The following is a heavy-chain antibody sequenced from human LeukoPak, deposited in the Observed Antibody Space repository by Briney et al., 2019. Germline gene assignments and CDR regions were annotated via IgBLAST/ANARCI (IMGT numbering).Heavy chain of an antibody. V-gene: IGHV1-3*01. CDR1: GYTLSTYA. Sequence: ASVKVSCKTSGYTLSTYAIQWVRQAPGQRLEWMGWINGGDGNTKFSQKFQGRVTITRDTSASSSYMELSSLRSEDTAVYYCARSYIVVVPAVYFDYWGQGTLVTVSS. CDR2: INGGDGNT. CDR3: ARSYIVVVPAVYFDY. D-gene: IGHD2-2*01. J-gene: IGHJ4*02.